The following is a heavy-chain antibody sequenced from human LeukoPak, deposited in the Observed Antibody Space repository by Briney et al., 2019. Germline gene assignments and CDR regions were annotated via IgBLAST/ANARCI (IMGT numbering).Heavy chain of an antibody. CDR1: GYTFTGYY. J-gene: IGHJ4*02. CDR3: ATLPYCSGGICYSGFDY. V-gene: IGHV1-2*02. D-gene: IGHD2-15*01. CDR2: INPNSGGT. Sequence: ASVKVSCQASGYTFTGYYMHWVRQAPGQRREWMGWINPNSGGTNYAQKFQGRVTMTRDTSISTAYMELSRLRSDDTAGYSCATLPYCSGGICYSGFDYWGEGTLVTVSP.